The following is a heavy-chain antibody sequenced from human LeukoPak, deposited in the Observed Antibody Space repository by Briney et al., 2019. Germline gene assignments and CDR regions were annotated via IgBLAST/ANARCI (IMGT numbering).Heavy chain of an antibody. J-gene: IGHJ4*02. CDR3: AGGYTGFGY. D-gene: IGHD5-24*01. CDR2: ISNSSSTI. V-gene: IGHV3-48*01. CDR1: GFTLSSYS. Sequence: PGGSLRLSCAASGFTLSSYSMNWVRQAPGKGLEWVSYISNSSSTIYYADSVKGRFTISRDNAKNSLYLQMNSLRAEDTAVYYCAGGYTGFGYWGQGTLVTVSS.